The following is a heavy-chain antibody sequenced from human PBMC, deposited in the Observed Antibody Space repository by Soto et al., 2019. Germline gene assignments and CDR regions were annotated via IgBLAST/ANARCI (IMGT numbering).Heavy chain of an antibody. J-gene: IGHJ5*02. CDR3: VRTFPPAPRVVLSHNWFVP. CDR1: GGSLSNYF. V-gene: IGHV4-59*01. Sequence: SETLSLTCTVSGGSLSNYFWSWIRQPPGKGLEWIGYIYSSGTTDYNPSLKSRVTISIDTSKNQISLKLSSVTAADTAVYFCVRTFPPAPRVVLSHNWFVPWGPGTLVTV. D-gene: IGHD2-2*01. CDR2: IYSSGTT.